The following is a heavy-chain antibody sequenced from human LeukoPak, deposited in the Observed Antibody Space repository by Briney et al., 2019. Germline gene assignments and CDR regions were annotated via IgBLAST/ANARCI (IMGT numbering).Heavy chain of an antibody. CDR1: GGSISSSSYY. D-gene: IGHD6-13*01. CDR3: ARGIISSSWYYYYYYMDV. V-gene: IGHV4-39*07. J-gene: IGHJ6*03. CDR2: IYYSGST. Sequence: SETLSLTCTVSGGSISSSSYYWGWIRQPPGKGLEWIGSIYYSGSTYYNPSLKSRVTISVDTSKNQFSLKLSSVTAADTAVYYCARGIISSSWYYYYYYMDVWGKGTTVTISS.